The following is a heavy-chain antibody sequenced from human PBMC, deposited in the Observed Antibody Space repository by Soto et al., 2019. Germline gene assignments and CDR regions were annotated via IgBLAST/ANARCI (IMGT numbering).Heavy chain of an antibody. CDR3: ARHDDYSGVTSGGIDV. CDR2: IYRGDST. V-gene: IGHV3-53*01. Sequence: DVQEVESGGGLIQPGGSLRLSCAASGFTVSNNYMSWVRQGPGKGLEWVSTIYRGDSTYYADSVKGRFTISRDNSKNTLYLPMNSLRTHDSAVSYCARHDDYSGVTSGGIDVWGQGTTVTVSS. D-gene: IGHD5-12*01. CDR1: GFTVSNNY. J-gene: IGHJ6*02.